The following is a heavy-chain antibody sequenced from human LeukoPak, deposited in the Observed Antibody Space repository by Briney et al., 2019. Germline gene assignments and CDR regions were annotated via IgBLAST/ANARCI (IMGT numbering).Heavy chain of an antibody. J-gene: IGHJ4*02. CDR3: ARSPYTAILEWYFDY. Sequence: ASVKVSCKATGYTFTSYDINWVRQATGQGVEWMGWMNPNRGNTGDAQKFQGRGTITRNTTISTAYMELSSLRSEDTAVYYCARSPYTAILEWYFDYWGQGTLVTVSS. CDR2: MNPNRGNT. D-gene: IGHD5-18*01. CDR1: GYTFTSYD. V-gene: IGHV1-8*01.